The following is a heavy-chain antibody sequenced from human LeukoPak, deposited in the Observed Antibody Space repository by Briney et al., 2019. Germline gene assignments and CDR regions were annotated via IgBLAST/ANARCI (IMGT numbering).Heavy chain of an antibody. CDR1: GFTFSSYV. J-gene: IGHJ4*02. CDR3: AKVASGADY. V-gene: IGHV3-23*01. Sequence: GGSLRLSCAASGFTFSSYVMAWVRQAPGKGLDWVSSIGVSGRTSYPDSVKGRFTISRDNSKNTLYLQMSGLRAEDTAIYYCAKVASGADYWGQGSLVTVSS. D-gene: IGHD6-19*01. CDR2: IGVSGRT.